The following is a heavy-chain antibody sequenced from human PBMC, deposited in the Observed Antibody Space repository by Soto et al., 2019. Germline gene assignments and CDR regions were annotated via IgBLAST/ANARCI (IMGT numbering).Heavy chain of an antibody. CDR1: GYIFTSYW. D-gene: IGHD3-22*01. J-gene: IGHJ4*02. Sequence: GESLKISCKASGYIFTSYWINWVRQMPGKGLEWMGRIDPSDSYTNYSPSFRGHVTISADKSISTAYLQWSSLKASDTAMYYCAVHYYDSSTHYRLDYWGQGPLVTISS. V-gene: IGHV5-10-1*01. CDR2: IDPSDSYT. CDR3: AVHYYDSSTHYRLDY.